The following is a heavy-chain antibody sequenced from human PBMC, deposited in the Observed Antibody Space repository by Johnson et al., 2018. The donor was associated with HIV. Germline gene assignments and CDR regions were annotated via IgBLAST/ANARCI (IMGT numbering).Heavy chain of an antibody. V-gene: IGHV3-20*04. CDR2: IYWNGGRT. CDR1: GFTFDDYG. CDR3: ARPIARGASDI. D-gene: IGHD3-10*01. Sequence: VQLVESGGGVVQPGGSLRLSCAAAGFTFDDYGMSWVRQAPGKGLEWVSGIYWNGGRTVYADSVKGRFTISRDNAKNSLYLQMNSLRVEDTAVYYCARPIARGASDIWGQGTMVTVSS. J-gene: IGHJ3*02.